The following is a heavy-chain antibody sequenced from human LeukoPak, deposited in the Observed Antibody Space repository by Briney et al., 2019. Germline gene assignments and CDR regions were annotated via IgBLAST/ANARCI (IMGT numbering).Heavy chain of an antibody. CDR2: INTKSGMT. D-gene: IGHD3-10*01. J-gene: IGHJ4*02. CDR1: GYTFTRYD. CDR3: AREKLYGSGSYYFDH. Sequence: ASVKVSCKASGYTFTRYDINWVRQATGQGLEWMGWINTKSGMTGHAQKFQGRITITKDTSISTVYMELRSLRSDDTAVYYCAREKLYGSGSYYFDHWGQGTLVTVSS. V-gene: IGHV1-8*03.